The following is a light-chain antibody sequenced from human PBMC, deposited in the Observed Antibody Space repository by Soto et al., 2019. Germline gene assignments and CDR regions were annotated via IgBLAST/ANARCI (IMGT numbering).Light chain of an antibody. CDR2: SAS. Sequence: EIVLTQSPGTLSLSPGERATLSCRASQSVDSSYFAWYQQKPGQAPRLLIYSASSRATGIPDRFSGSGSGTDFTLTISRLEPEDSAAYYCQQYGSTPRTFGRGTKVEIK. CDR1: QSVDSSY. CDR3: QQYGSTPRT. J-gene: IGKJ1*01. V-gene: IGKV3-20*01.